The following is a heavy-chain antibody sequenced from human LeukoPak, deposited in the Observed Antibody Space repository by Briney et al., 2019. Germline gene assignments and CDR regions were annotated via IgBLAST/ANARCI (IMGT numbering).Heavy chain of an antibody. V-gene: IGHV4-39*01. J-gene: IGHJ6*02. CDR2: IYYSGGT. CDR1: GGSISSSSYY. D-gene: IGHD1-1*01. Sequence: SETLSLTCTVSGGSISSSSYYWGWIRQPPGKGLEWIGSIYYSGGTYYNPSLKSRVTISVDTSKNQFSLKLSSVTAADTAVYYCARRVRRAVTDVWGQGTTVTVSS. CDR3: ARRVRRAVTDV.